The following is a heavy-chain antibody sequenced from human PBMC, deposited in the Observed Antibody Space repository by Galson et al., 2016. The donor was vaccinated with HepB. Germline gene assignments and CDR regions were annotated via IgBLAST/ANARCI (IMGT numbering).Heavy chain of an antibody. V-gene: IGHV4-30-4*01. CDR2: IEYNGNT. CDR3: ARLSTSYGDWIDP. J-gene: IGHJ5*02. Sequence: SLTCSVSGGSVNSVGYSWTWIRQPPGRGLQWIGHIEYNGNTYYTWLLKSRLTISLDTSANQVSLDLGFVTAADTAVYYCARLSTSYGDWIDPWGRGALVTVSS. D-gene: IGHD6-6*01. CDR1: GGSVNSVGYS.